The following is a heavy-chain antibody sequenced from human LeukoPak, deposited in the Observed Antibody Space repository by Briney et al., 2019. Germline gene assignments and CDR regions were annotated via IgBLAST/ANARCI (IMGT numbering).Heavy chain of an antibody. V-gene: IGHV4-39*01. CDR2: IYYSGST. Sequence: SETLSHTCTVSGGSISSSSYYWGWIRQPPGKGLEWIGSIYYSGSTYYNPSLKSRVTISVDTSKNQFSLKLSSVTAADTAVYYCADNKKAGYFDYWGQGTLVTVSS. CDR3: ADNKKAGYFDY. CDR1: GGSISSSSYY. J-gene: IGHJ4*02. D-gene: IGHD1-14*01.